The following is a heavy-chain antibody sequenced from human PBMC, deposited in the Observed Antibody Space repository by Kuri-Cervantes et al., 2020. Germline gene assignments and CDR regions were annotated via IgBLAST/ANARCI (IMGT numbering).Heavy chain of an antibody. CDR1: GFTFSIYS. Sequence: GGSLRLSCAASGFTFSIYSMSWVRQAPGKGLEWVSSISSSSSFIYYADSVKGRFTISRDNSKNTLYLQMNSLRAEDTAVYYCAKVPDYYGSGSPNFDYWGQGTLVTVSS. D-gene: IGHD3-10*01. V-gene: IGHV3-21*04. CDR3: AKVPDYYGSGSPNFDY. CDR2: ISSSSSFI. J-gene: IGHJ4*02.